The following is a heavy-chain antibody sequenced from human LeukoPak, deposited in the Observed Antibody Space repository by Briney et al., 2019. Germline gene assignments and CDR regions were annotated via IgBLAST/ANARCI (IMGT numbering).Heavy chain of an antibody. CDR1: GGTFSSYA. D-gene: IGHD5-24*01. CDR2: IIPIFGTA. Sequence: SVKVSCKASGGTFSSYAISWVRQAPGQGLEWMGGIIPIFGTANYAPKFQGRVTITTDESTSTAYMELSSLRAEDTAVYYCARTKEMATNEYYFDYWGQGTLVTVSS. CDR3: ARTKEMATNEYYFDY. V-gene: IGHV1-69*05. J-gene: IGHJ4*02.